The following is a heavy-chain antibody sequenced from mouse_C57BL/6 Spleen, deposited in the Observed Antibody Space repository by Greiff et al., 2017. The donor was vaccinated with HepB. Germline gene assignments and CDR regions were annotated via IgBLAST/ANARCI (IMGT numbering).Heavy chain of an antibody. Sequence: EVQLQQSVAELVRPGASVKLSCTASGFNIKNTYMHWVKQRPEQGLEWIGRIDPANGNTKYAPKFQGKATITADTSSNTAYLQLSSLTSEDTAIYYCASYDGYYRGGYYAMDYWGQGTSVTVSS. V-gene: IGHV14-3*01. J-gene: IGHJ4*01. CDR1: GFNIKNTY. D-gene: IGHD2-3*01. CDR3: ASYDGYYRGGYYAMDY. CDR2: IDPANGNT.